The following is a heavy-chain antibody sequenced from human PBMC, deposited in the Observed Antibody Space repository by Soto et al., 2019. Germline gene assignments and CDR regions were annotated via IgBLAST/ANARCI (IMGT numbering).Heavy chain of an antibody. D-gene: IGHD3-3*01. CDR1: GFTFSSYS. CDR2: ISSSSSTI. CDR3: ARDVTITIFGVVTGYYFDY. Sequence: ESGGGLVQPGGSLRLSCAASGFTFSSYSMNWVRQAPGKGLEWVSYISSSSSTIYYADSVKGRFTISRDNAKNSLYLQMNSLRAEDTAVYYCARDVTITIFGVVTGYYFDYWGQGTLVTVSS. J-gene: IGHJ4*02. V-gene: IGHV3-48*01.